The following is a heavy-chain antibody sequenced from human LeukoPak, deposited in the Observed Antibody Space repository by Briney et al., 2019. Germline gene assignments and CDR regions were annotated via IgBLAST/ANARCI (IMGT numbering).Heavy chain of an antibody. J-gene: IGHJ4*02. D-gene: IGHD6-6*01. CDR3: ARYPLAFDF. V-gene: IGHV4-59*02. CDR1: GDSVTNHQ. CDR2: IHHSGST. Sequence: SETLSLTCTVSGDSVTNHQRSWVRQPPGKGLEWIAYIHHSGSTNYNPSLKNRVTISMDTSKNQFSLRPISVTAADTAVYYCARYPLAFDFWGQGILVTVSS.